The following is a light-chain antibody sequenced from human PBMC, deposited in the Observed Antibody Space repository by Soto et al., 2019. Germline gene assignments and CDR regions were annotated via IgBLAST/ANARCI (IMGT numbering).Light chain of an antibody. CDR2: LNSDGSH. CDR1: SGHSSYA. CDR3: QTWGTGIVV. V-gene: IGLV4-69*01. Sequence: QPVLTQSPSASASLGASVKLTCTLSSGHSSYAIAWHQQQPEKGPRYLMKLNSDGSHSKGDGIPDSFSGSSTGAERYLTISSLQSEDEADYYCQTWGTGIVVFGGGTKLTVL. J-gene: IGLJ2*01.